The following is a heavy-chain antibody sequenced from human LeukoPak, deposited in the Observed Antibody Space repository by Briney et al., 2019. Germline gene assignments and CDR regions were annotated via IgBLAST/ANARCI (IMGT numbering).Heavy chain of an antibody. CDR1: GGSFSGYY. J-gene: IGHJ4*02. D-gene: IGHD5-12*01. Sequence: SETLSLTCAVYGGSFSGYYWSWIRKPPGRGLEWIGEINHSGSTNYNPSLKSRVTISVDTSKNQFSLKLSSVTAADTAVYYCASGDIVALDYWGQGTLVTVSS. CDR2: INHSGST. V-gene: IGHV4-34*01. CDR3: ASGDIVALDY.